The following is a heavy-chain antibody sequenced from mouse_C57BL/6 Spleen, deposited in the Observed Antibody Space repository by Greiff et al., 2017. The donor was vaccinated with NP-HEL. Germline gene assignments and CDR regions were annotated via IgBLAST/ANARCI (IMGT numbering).Heavy chain of an antibody. CDR3: AREDSNHYGSSYGFAY. V-gene: IGHV1-26*01. J-gene: IGHJ3*01. Sequence: VQLQQSGPELVKPGASVKISCKASGYTFTDYYMNWVKQSHGKSLEWIGDINPNNGGTSYNQKFKGKATLTVDKSSSTAYMELRSLTSEDSAVYYCAREDSNHYGSSYGFAYWGQGTLVTVSA. CDR2: INPNNGGT. D-gene: IGHD1-1*01. CDR1: GYTFTDYY.